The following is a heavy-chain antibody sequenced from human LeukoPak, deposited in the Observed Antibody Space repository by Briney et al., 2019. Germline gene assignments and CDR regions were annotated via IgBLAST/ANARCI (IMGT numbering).Heavy chain of an antibody. Sequence: GGSLRLSCAASGFTFSSYAMSWVRQAPGKGLEWVSAISGSGGSTYYADSVKGRFTISRDNSKNTLYLQMNSLRAEDTAVYYCAKDPYYDFWSGYHFDYWGQGTLVTVSS. J-gene: IGHJ4*02. V-gene: IGHV3-23*01. CDR1: GFTFSSYA. CDR3: AKDPYYDFWSGYHFDY. CDR2: ISGSGGST. D-gene: IGHD3-3*01.